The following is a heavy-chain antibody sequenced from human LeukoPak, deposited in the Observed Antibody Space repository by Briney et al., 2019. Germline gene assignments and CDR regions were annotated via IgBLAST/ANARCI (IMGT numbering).Heavy chain of an antibody. V-gene: IGHV1-69*04. CDR2: IIPILGIA. Sequence: SVNVSFKPSDGTFSLYAISWVRQAPGQGLEWMGRIIPILGIANYAQKFQGRVTITADKSTSTAYMELSSLRSEDTAVYYCARDKIAVAEIAHYYWGQGTLVTVSS. D-gene: IGHD6-19*01. CDR3: ARDKIAVAEIAHYY. CDR1: DGTFSLYA. J-gene: IGHJ4*02.